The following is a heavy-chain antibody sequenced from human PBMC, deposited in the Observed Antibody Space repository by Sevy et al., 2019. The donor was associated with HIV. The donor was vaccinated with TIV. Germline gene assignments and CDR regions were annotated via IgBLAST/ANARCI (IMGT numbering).Heavy chain of an antibody. CDR1: GYTFTGYY. V-gene: IGHV1-2*06. CDR2: INPNSGGT. CDR3: ARREYYDILTGRRGRVAWFDP. J-gene: IGHJ5*02. D-gene: IGHD3-9*01. Sequence: ASVKVSCKASGYTFTGYYMHWVRQAPGQGLEWMGRINPNSGGTNYAQKFQGRVTMTRATSISTAYMELSRLRSDDTAVYYCARREYYDILTGRRGRVAWFDPWGQGTLVTVSS.